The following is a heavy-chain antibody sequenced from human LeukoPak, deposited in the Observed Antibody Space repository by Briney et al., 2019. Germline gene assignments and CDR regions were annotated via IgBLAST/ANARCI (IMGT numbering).Heavy chain of an antibody. J-gene: IGHJ4*02. D-gene: IGHD6-19*01. CDR1: GFTFSDYA. CDR2: ISYDGSNK. Sequence: GRSLRLSCAASGFTFSDYAMHWVRQAPGKGLEWVAVISYDGSNKYYADSAKGRFTISRDNSKNTLYLQMNSLRAEDTAVYYCAREKGIQWLVDPRVDYWGQGTLVTVSS. CDR3: AREKGIQWLVDPRVDY. V-gene: IGHV3-30*03.